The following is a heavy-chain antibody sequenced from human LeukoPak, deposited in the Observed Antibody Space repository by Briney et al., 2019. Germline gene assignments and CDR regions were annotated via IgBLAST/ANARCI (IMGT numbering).Heavy chain of an antibody. CDR2: INSDGSST. D-gene: IGHD4-17*01. J-gene: IGHJ4*02. CDR1: AFTFSSYW. CDR3: ARSYNYGDVFNF. V-gene: IGHV3-74*01. Sequence: PGGSLRLSCAASAFTFSSYWMHWVRHAPGNGLMWVSRINSDGSSTSYADSVKGRFTISRDNAKNTLYLQMNSLRAEDTAVYHCARSYNYGDVFNFWGQGTLVTVSS.